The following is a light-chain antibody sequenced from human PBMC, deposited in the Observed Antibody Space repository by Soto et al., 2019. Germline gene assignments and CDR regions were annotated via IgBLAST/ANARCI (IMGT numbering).Light chain of an antibody. CDR3: LQNYNYPWT. J-gene: IGKJ1*01. V-gene: IGKV1-5*03. CDR2: KAS. CDR1: QTISSW. Sequence: DIQMTQSPSTLSGPVGDRVTITCRASQTISSWLAWYQQKPGKAPKLLIYKASTLKSGVPSRFSGSGSGTEFTLTISSLQPDDFATYYCLQNYNYPWTFGQGTKVDIK.